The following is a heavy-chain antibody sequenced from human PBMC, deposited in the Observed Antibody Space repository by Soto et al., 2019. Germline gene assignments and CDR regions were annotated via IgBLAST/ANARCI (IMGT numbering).Heavy chain of an antibody. CDR2: IYYSGST. J-gene: IGHJ4*02. CDR3: ARHDYGDYNFDY. CDR1: GGSINNGDYF. V-gene: IGHV4-30-4*01. D-gene: IGHD4-17*01. Sequence: QVQLQESGPGLVKPSQTLSLTCTVSGGSINNGDYFWSWIRQPPGKGLEWIGYIYYSGSTHYNPSLKSRVTISVDMSTNQFSLKLSSVTAADTAVYYCARHDYGDYNFDYWGQGTGVTVSS.